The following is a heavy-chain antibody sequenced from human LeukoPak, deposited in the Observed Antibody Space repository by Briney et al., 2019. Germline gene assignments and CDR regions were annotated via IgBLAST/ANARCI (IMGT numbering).Heavy chain of an antibody. CDR2: IYRGGST. CDR3: ARSRARYYDFWSGYPAGYYGMDV. Sequence: GGSLRLSCAASGFTVSSNYMSWVGQARGKGGEWVSVIYRGGSTYYADCVKGRFTISRDNSKNTLYLQMNSLRAEDTAVYHCARSRARYYDFWSGYPAGYYGMDVWGQGTTVTVSS. CDR1: GFTVSSNY. D-gene: IGHD3-3*01. J-gene: IGHJ6*02. V-gene: IGHV3-53*01.